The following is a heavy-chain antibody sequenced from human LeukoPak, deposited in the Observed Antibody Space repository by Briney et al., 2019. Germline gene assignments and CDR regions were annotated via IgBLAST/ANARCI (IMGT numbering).Heavy chain of an antibody. CDR3: ARDQPYQLFPPYYYYHGMDV. D-gene: IGHD2-2*01. J-gene: IGHJ6*02. CDR1: GGSFSGYY. CDR2: INHSGST. V-gene: IGHV4-34*01. Sequence: SETLSLTCAVYGGSFSGYYWSWIRRPPGKGLEWIGEINHSGSTNYNPSLKSRVTISVDTSKNQFSLKLSSVTAADTAVYYCARDQPYQLFPPYYYYHGMDVWGQGTTVTVSS.